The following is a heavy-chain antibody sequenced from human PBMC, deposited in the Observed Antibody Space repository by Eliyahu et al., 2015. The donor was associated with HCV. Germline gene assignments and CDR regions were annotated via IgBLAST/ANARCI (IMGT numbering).Heavy chain of an antibody. CDR1: GFXFSXYG. CDR3: AKDQAVYGLRGANWFDP. V-gene: IGHV3-30*18. Sequence: QVQLVESGGGVVQPGRSLXLXCAASGFXFSXYGMHWVRQAPGKGLEWVAVISYDGSNKYYADSVKGRFTISRDNSKNTLYLQMNSLRAEDTAVYYCAKDQAVYGLRGANWFDPWGQGTLVTVSS. CDR2: ISYDGSNK. D-gene: IGHD4-17*01. J-gene: IGHJ5*02.